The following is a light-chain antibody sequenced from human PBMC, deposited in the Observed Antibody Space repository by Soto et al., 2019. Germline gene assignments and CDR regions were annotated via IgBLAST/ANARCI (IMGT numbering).Light chain of an antibody. CDR1: QSAGNY. CDR2: AAS. J-gene: IGKJ4*01. Sequence: DIVMTQSPASLSVSPGDTASLSCRASQSAGNYLNWYQQKPGQAPRLLIYAASNLDSGIPARFSGSGSGTDFTFTISSLEPEDFAIYYCQQRSNWPPLTFGRGTKVDIK. CDR3: QQRSNWPPLT. V-gene: IGKV3-11*01.